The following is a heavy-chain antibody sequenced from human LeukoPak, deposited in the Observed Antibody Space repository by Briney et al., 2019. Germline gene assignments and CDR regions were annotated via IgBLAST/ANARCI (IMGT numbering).Heavy chain of an antibody. D-gene: IGHD6-13*01. CDR1: GFTFSSYA. Sequence: PGGSLRLSCVASGFTFSSYAMHWVRQAPGKGLEWVSSISSSSSYIYYADSVKGRFTISRDNAKNSLYLQMNSLRAEDAAVYYCARDSAAAAGTGDYWGQGTLVTVSS. CDR3: ARDSAAAAGTGDY. J-gene: IGHJ4*02. V-gene: IGHV3-21*01. CDR2: ISSSSSYI.